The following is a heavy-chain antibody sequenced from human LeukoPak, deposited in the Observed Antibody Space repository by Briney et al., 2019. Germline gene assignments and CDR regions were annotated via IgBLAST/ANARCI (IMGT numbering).Heavy chain of an antibody. CDR3: ARRDDFWSGRVDY. CDR1: GGSISSYY. D-gene: IGHD3-3*01. V-gene: IGHV4-39*01. J-gene: IGHJ4*02. Sequence: PSETLSLTCTVSGGSISSYYWSWIRQPPGKGLEWIGSIYYSGSTYYNPSLKSRVTISVDTSKNQFSLKLSSVTAADTAVYYCARRDDFWSGRVDYWGQGTLVTVSS. CDR2: IYYSGST.